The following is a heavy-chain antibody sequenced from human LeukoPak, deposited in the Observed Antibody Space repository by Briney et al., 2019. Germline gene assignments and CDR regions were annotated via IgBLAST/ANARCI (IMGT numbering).Heavy chain of an antibody. J-gene: IGHJ5*02. CDR1: GGSISSYY. V-gene: IGHV4-59*08. Sequence: PSETLSLTCTVSGGSISSYYWSWIRQPPGKGLEWIGYIYYSGSTNYNPSLKSRVTISVDTSKNQFSLKLRSVTAADTAVYYCARHMTTVTASWFDPWGQGTLVTVSS. CDR3: ARHMTTVTASWFDP. CDR2: IYYSGST. D-gene: IGHD4-17*01.